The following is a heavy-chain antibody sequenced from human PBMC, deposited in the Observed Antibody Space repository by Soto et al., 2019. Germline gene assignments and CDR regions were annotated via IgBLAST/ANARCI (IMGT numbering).Heavy chain of an antibody. CDR3: ASLAPGGSGGGGDY. J-gene: IGHJ4*02. V-gene: IGHV6-1*01. D-gene: IGHD6-19*01. Sequence: SQTLSLTCAIPGDSVSSNSAAWNWIRQSPSRGLEWLGRTYYRSKWYNDYAVSVKSRITINPDTSKNPFSLQLKSVTPEDTALYYCASLAPGGSGGGGDYWGQGTLVTVSS. CDR2: TYYRSKWYN. CDR1: GDSVSSNSAA.